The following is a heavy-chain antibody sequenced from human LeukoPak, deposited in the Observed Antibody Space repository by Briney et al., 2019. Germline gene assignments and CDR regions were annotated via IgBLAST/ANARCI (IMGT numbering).Heavy chain of an antibody. D-gene: IGHD4-17*01. J-gene: IGHJ6*03. V-gene: IGHV1-8*03. CDR3: ARGYGDYIGYYYYYYYMDV. CDR2: MNPNSGNT. CDR1: GYTFTSYD. Sequence: ASVKVSCKASGYTFTSYDINWVRQATGQGLEWRGWMNPNSGNTGYAQKFQGRVTITRNTSISTAYMELSSLRSEDTAVYYCARGYGDYIGYYYYYYYMDVWGKGTTVTVSS.